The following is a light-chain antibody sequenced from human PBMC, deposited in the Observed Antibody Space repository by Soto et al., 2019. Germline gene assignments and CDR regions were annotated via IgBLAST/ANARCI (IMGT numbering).Light chain of an antibody. J-gene: IGKJ4*01. CDR1: QSVSSN. CDR3: QQYNNWPPLT. V-gene: IGKV3-15*01. CDR2: GAS. Sequence: EIVMTQSPATLSVSPGERATLSCRASQSVSSNLAWSQQKPGQAPRLLIYGASTRATGIPARFSGSGSGTESTLTISSLQSEDFAVYYCQQYNNWPPLTFGGGTKVEIK.